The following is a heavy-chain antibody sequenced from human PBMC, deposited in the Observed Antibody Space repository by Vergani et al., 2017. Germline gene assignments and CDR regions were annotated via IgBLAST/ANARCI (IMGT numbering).Heavy chain of an antibody. CDR2: IYTSGST. V-gene: IGHV4-61*02. J-gene: IGHJ3*02. CDR1: GGSISSGSYY. Sequence: QVQLQESGPGLVKPSQTLSLTCTVSGGSISSGSYYWSWIRQPAGKGLEWIGRIYTSGSTNYNPSLKSRVTISVETSKNQFSLKLSSVTAADTAVYYCARRSYYDSSGYSPFDAFDIWGQGTMVTVSS. CDR3: ARRSYYDSSGYSPFDAFDI. D-gene: IGHD3-22*01.